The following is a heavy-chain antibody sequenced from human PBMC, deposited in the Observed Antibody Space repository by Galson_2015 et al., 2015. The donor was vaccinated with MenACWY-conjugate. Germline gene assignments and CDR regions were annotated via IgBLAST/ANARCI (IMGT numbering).Heavy chain of an antibody. CDR3: VTSSISPFGTYDGNVLDY. CDR1: GLTFTIYS. CDR2: LKSDGTT. J-gene: IGHJ4*02. D-gene: IGHD3-16*01. V-gene: IGHV3-74*03. Sequence: SLRLSCAAPGLTFTIYSIHWVRQAPGQGPVWVSRLKSDGTTTYADLVKGRFTISGDHAKNMFYLQMSSLRVEDTAVYYCVTSSISPFGTYDGNVLDYWGQGTLVTVSS.